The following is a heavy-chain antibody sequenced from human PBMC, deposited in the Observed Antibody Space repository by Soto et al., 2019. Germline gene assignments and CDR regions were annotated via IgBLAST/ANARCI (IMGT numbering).Heavy chain of an antibody. V-gene: IGHV4-59*08. J-gene: IGHJ4*02. Sequence: SETLSLTCTVSGGSISNYYWSWIRQPPGKGLEWIGYIFYSGSTNYNPSLRSRVTISVDTSKNQFSLKLSSVTAADTAVYYCARRYSSSFDYWGQGTLVTVSS. CDR2: IFYSGST. CDR3: ARRYSSSFDY. D-gene: IGHD6-13*01. CDR1: GGSISNYY.